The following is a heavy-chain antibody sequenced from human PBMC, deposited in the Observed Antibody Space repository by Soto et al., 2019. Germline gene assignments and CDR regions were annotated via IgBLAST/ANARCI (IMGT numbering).Heavy chain of an antibody. J-gene: IGHJ6*02. CDR3: ARELEDIVLMVYAQYYYYGMDV. V-gene: IGHV3-21*01. D-gene: IGHD2-8*01. CDR1: GFTFSSYS. CDR2: ISSSSSYI. Sequence: PGGSLRLSCAASGFTFSSYSMNWVRQAPGKGLEWVSSISSSSSYIYYADSVKGRFTISRDNAKNSLYLQMNSLRAEDTAVYYCARELEDIVLMVYAQYYYYGMDVWGQGTTVTVSS.